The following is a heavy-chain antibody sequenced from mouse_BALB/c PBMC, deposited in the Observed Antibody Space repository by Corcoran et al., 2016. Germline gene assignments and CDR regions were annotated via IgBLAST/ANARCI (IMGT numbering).Heavy chain of an antibody. Sequence: EVQLQHSGPGLVNPGASVQLSCKASGYTFTDYYMKWVKQRHGKSLEWIGDINPNNGGTSYNQKFKGKATLTVYKSSSTAYMQLNSLTSEDSAVYYCARDADWYFEVWGAGTTVTVSS. CDR3: ARDADWYFEV. V-gene: IGHV1-26*01. CDR2: INPNNGGT. CDR1: GYTFTDYY. J-gene: IGHJ1*01.